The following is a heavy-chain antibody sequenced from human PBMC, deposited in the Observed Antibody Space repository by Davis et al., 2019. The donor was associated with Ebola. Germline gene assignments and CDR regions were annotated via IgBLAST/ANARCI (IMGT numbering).Heavy chain of an antibody. CDR3: AIPDCSGANCYSVYIKN. Sequence: HTGGSLRLSCAASGFTFSSYWMHWVRQAPGKGLVWVSRINSDGSSTSYADSVKGRFTISRDNSNNLLYLQMNSLRAEDTAVYYCAIPDCSGANCYSVYIKNWGQGTLVTVSS. D-gene: IGHD2-15*01. V-gene: IGHV3-74*01. CDR2: INSDGSST. J-gene: IGHJ4*02. CDR1: GFTFSSYW.